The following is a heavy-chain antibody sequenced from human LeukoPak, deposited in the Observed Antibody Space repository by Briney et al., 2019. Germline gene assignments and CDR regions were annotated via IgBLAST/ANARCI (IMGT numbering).Heavy chain of an antibody. Sequence: SETLSLTCAVYGGSFSGYYWSWIRQPPGKGLEWIGEINHSGSTNYNPSLKSRVTISVDTSKNQFSLKLSSVAAADTAVYYCASGTTVTNYWGQGTLVTVSS. CDR3: ASGTTVTNY. CDR2: INHSGST. CDR1: GGSFSGYY. J-gene: IGHJ4*02. V-gene: IGHV4-34*01. D-gene: IGHD4-17*01.